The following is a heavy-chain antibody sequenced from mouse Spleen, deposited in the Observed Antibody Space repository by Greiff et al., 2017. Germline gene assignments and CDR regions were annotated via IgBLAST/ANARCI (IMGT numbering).Heavy chain of an antibody. CDR3: ARCTTVVKGDWYFDV. D-gene: IGHD1-1*01. J-gene: IGHJ1*01. CDR1: GYTFTDHT. CDR2: IYPSDGST. V-gene: IGHV1-78*01. Sequence: VQLQQSDAELVKPGASVKISCTVSGYTFTDHTIHWMKQRPEQGLEWIGYIYPSDGSTNYNEKFKGKATLTADKSSSTAYMQLNSLTSEDAAVYVCARCTTVVKGDWYFDVWGAGTTGTVSS.